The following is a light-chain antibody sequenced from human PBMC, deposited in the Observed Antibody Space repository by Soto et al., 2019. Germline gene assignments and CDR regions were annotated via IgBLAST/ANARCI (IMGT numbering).Light chain of an antibody. Sequence: EIVLTQSPGTLSLSPGERATLSCRASQSVSTSYLAWYQQKPGQAPRLLIYGASSRATGIPDRFSGSGSGAAFTLTISRLAPEDFAVYYCQQYGSVPLTFGGGTKVEIK. J-gene: IGKJ4*01. CDR2: GAS. CDR3: QQYGSVPLT. CDR1: QSVSTSY. V-gene: IGKV3-20*01.